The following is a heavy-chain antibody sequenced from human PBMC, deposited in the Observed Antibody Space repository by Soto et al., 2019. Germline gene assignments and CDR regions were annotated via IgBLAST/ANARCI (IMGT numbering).Heavy chain of an antibody. Sequence: VQLVQSGAEVKKPGASVKVSCKASGYTFTGYYMHWVRQAPGQGLEWMGWINPNRGGTNYAQKFKGRVTMTRDTPTSASDRDPGRLSADETAVYYCARDGGAGGATAFGICGQGTMVTVSS. V-gene: IGHV1-2*02. CDR3: ARDGGAGGATAFGI. D-gene: IGHD1-26*01. CDR2: INPNRGGT. J-gene: IGHJ3*02. CDR1: GYTFTGYY.